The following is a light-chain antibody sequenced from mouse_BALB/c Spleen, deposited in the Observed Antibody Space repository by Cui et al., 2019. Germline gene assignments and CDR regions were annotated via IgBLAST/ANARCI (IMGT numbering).Light chain of an antibody. J-gene: IGKJ1*01. CDR1: QNINVW. CDR2: KAS. CDR3: QQGQSYPLT. Sequence: DIQTNQSPSILSASLGDTITITCHASQNINVWLSWYQQKPGNIPKLLIYKASNLHTGVPSRFSGSGSGTGFTLTISSLQPEDIATYYCQQGQSYPLTFGGGTKLEIK. V-gene: IGKV10-94*01.